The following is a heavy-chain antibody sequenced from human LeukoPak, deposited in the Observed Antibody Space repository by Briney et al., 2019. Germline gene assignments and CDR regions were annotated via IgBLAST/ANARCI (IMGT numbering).Heavy chain of an antibody. CDR1: GFTFSSYA. CDR3: ARVGIGRYSFDS. J-gene: IGHJ4*02. Sequence: GGSLRLSCAASGFTFSSYAMHWVRQTPGKGLVWVSRINPDGTTTSYADSVKGRFTISRDNARNTLYLEMNSLRAEDTAVYYCARVGIGRYSFDSWGQGTLVTVSS. D-gene: IGHD1-26*01. V-gene: IGHV3-74*01. CDR2: INPDGTTT.